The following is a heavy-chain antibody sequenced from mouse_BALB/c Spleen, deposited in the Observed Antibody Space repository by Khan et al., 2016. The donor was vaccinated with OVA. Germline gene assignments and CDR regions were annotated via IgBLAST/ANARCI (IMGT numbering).Heavy chain of an antibody. CDR2: IYPGSANA. J-gene: IGHJ2*01. Sequence: QVQLKQSGPELVKPGASVKISCKASGYTFTDYYINWVKQKPGQGLEWIGWIYPGSANARYSENFKGKATLTVDTSSSTAFMQLSSLTSEYTAVYFCAGGFDFWGQGTTLTVSS. CDR1: GYTFTDYY. CDR3: AGGFDF. V-gene: IGHV1-84*02.